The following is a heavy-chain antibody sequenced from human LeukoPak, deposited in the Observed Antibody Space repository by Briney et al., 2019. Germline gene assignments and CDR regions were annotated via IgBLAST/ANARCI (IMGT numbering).Heavy chain of an antibody. Sequence: GGSLRLSCSAYGFTFSDYDMNWVRQAPGKGLEWVSSISGLSTHIYYGDSVKGRFSISIDNAKNSVYLQMNSLGVEDTAIYYCGRAFPPLRTSSAGDLWGQGILVTVSS. CDR3: GRAFPPLRTSSAGDL. CDR2: ISGLSTHI. V-gene: IGHV3-69-1*02. J-gene: IGHJ4*02. CDR1: GFTFSDYD. D-gene: IGHD3-16*01.